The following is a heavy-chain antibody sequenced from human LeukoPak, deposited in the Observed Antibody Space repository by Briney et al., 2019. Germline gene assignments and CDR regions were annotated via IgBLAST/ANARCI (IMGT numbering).Heavy chain of an antibody. D-gene: IGHD4-17*01. CDR1: GGSISSGDYY. CDR2: IYYSGTT. CDR3: ARGPTVTRYFDY. J-gene: IGHJ4*02. Sequence: PSETLSLTCTVSGGSISSGDYYWSWIRQPPGKGLEWIAYIYYSGTTYYNPSLKSRVTISVDTSKNQFSLKLSSVTAADTAVYYCARGPTVTRYFDYWGQGTLVTVSS. V-gene: IGHV4-30-4*01.